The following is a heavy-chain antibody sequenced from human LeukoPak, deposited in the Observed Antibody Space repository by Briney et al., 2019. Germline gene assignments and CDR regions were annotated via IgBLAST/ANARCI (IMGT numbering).Heavy chain of an antibody. CDR3: ARDVAAGRVSY. Sequence: PSETLSLTCTVSGGSVSSSSYYWGWIRQPPGKGLEWIGSIYYSGSTYYNPSLKSRVTISVDTSKNQFSLKLSSVTAADTAVYYCARDVAAGRVSYWGQGTLVTVSS. J-gene: IGHJ4*02. CDR1: GGSVSSSSYY. V-gene: IGHV4-39*07. CDR2: IYYSGST. D-gene: IGHD6-19*01.